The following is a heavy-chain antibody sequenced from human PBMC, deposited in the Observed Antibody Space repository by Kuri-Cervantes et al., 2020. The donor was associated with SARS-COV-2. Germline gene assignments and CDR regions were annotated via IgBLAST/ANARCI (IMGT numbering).Heavy chain of an antibody. CDR3: ARALVVTDAFDI. D-gene: IGHD3-22*01. CDR1: GFTFSSYG. CDR2: IWYDGSNK. V-gene: IGHV3-33*01. J-gene: IGHJ3*02. Sequence: GGSLRLSCAASGFTFSSYGMHWVRQAPGKGLEWVAVIWYDGSNKYYADSVKGRFTISRDNSKNTLYLQMNSLRAEDTAVYYSARALVVTDAFDIWGQGTMVTVSS.